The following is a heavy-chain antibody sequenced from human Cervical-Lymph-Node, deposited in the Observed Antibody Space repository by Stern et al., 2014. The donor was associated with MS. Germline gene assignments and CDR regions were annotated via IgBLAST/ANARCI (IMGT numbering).Heavy chain of an antibody. CDR3: AAGHGYDLDY. V-gene: IGHV2-70*01. J-gene: IGHJ4*02. D-gene: IGHD5-18*01. Sequence: QVTLRESGPALVKPTQTLTLTCFFSGASLSTSGMSVHWIRQPPGKALEWLALVDWDDEKYYSNFLQTRLTISKDISKNQVVLVMTNMDPVDTATYYCAAGHGYDLDYWGQGTLVSVSS. CDR2: VDWDDEK. CDR1: GASLSTSGMS.